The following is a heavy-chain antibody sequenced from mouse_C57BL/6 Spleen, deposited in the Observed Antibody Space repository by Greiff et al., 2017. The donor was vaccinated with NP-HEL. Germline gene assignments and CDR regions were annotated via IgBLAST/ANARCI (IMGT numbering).Heavy chain of an antibody. CDR2: ISSGSSTI. V-gene: IGHV5-17*01. Sequence: EVQGVESGGGLVKPGGSLKLSCAASGFTFSDYGMHWVRQAPEKGLEWVAYISSGSSTIYYADTVKGRFTISRDNAKNTLFLQMTSLRSEDTAMYYCARRGITTVVDAMDYWGQGTSVTVSS. J-gene: IGHJ4*01. CDR1: GFTFSDYG. CDR3: ARRGITTVVDAMDY. D-gene: IGHD1-1*01.